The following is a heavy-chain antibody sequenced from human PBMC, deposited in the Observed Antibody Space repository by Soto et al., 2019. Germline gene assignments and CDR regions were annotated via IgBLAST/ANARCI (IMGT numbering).Heavy chain of an antibody. CDR3: ARPQIASHYYYGMAV. J-gene: IGHJ6*04. V-gene: IGHV1-46*01. CDR2: INPSGTTT. Sequence: QVQLVQSGAEVKKPGASVKVSCKASGYTFTSYYMHWVRQAPGQGLEWMGIINPSGTTTDYAQKFQVRVNMTRDTSTSTYYMELSSLRSEDTAVYYFARPQIASHYYYGMAVWGKGTTVTVSS. CDR1: GYTFTSYY. D-gene: IGHD2-2*01.